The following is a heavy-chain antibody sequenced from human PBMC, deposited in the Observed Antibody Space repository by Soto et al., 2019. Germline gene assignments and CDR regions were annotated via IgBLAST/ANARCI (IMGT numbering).Heavy chain of an antibody. Sequence: EVQLLESGGGLVQPGGSLRLSCAASGFTFSSYAMSWVRQAPGKGLEWVSAISGSGGSTYYADSVTGRFTISRDNSKNELYLQMNSLRAEYTAVYYCAKDTPCYASSGYKGDYCGQGTLVTVSS. CDR3: AKDTPCYASSGYKGDY. V-gene: IGHV3-23*01. CDR1: GFTFSSYA. J-gene: IGHJ4*02. D-gene: IGHD3-22*01. CDR2: ISGSGGST.